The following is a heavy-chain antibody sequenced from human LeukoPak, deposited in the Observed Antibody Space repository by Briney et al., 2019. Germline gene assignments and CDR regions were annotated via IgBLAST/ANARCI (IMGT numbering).Heavy chain of an antibody. D-gene: IGHD6-19*01. CDR2: IYINGGT. CDR3: VRDLSSAWYAFDY. V-gene: IGHV4-4*07. Sequence: SDTLSLTCTVSGASISSYYWSWIRQTAGRGLEWIGRIYINGGTNYNPSLISRVTISVDNSRNQLSLNVTSVTAADTAVYYCVRDLSSAWYAFDYWGQGTLVTVSS. CDR1: GASISSYY. J-gene: IGHJ4*02.